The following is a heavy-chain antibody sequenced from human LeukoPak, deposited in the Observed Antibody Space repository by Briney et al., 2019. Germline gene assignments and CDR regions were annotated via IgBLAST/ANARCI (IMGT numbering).Heavy chain of an antibody. CDR2: IYYTGST. J-gene: IGHJ4*02. V-gene: IGHV4-59*01. Sequence: SETLSLTCTVSGGSISSYYWSCIRQPPGKGLEWIGHIYYTGSTNYNPSLKSRVTISVDTSKNQFSLKLSSVTAADTAVFYCARTRGYYESSGFDYWGQGTLVTVSS. D-gene: IGHD3-22*01. CDR1: GGSISSYY. CDR3: ARTRGYYESSGFDY.